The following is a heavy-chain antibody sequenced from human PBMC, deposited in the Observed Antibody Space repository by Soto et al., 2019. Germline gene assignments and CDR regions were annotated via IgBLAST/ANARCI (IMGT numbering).Heavy chain of an antibody. Sequence: SGPTLVNPTQTLTLPCPFSGFSLSTSGVGVGWIRQPPGKALEWLALIYWNDDKRYSPSLKSRLTITKDTSKNQVVLTMTNMDPVDTATYYCGRSRIQLWSYYFDYWGQGTLVTVSS. CDR2: IYWNDDK. CDR3: GRSRIQLWSYYFDY. V-gene: IGHV2-5*01. J-gene: IGHJ4*02. CDR1: GFSLSTSGVG. D-gene: IGHD5-18*01.